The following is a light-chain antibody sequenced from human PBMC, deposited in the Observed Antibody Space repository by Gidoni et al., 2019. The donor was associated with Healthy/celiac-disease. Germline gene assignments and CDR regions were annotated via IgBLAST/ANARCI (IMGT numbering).Light chain of an antibody. CDR3: QQYNDRPPHT. J-gene: IGKJ3*01. V-gene: IGKV3-15*01. Sequence: EILTPHSPATLSVSPGERATLSCRASQSVSSNLAWYQQKPGQAPRLLIYGASTRAAGIPARCSGSGSGTEFTITISSLQAEDFAVEYCQQYNDRPPHTFGPXTKVDIK. CDR1: QSVSSN. CDR2: GAS.